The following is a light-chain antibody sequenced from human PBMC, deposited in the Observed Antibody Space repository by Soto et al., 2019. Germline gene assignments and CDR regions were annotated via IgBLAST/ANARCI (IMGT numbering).Light chain of an antibody. CDR2: SDN. J-gene: IGLJ2*01. CDR3: AAWDDSLSGLL. Sequence: QSVLTQPPSASGTPGQSVTISCSGTSSNIGGNTVNWYQHLPETAPKLLIFSDNQRPSGVPDRFSGSKSGTSASLAISGLQSEDEADYYCAAWDDSLSGLLFGGGTKVTVL. V-gene: IGLV1-44*01. CDR1: SSNIGGNT.